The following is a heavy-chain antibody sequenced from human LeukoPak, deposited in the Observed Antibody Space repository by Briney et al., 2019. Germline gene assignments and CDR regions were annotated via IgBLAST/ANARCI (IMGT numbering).Heavy chain of an antibody. CDR1: GGTFSSYA. CDR2: IIPIFGTA. Sequence: GASVTVSCKASGGTFSSYAISWVRQAPGQGLEWMGGIIPIFGTANYAQKFQGRVTITADESTSTAYMELSSLRSEDTAVYYCARAGDYGDYAVNWFDPWGQGTLVTVSS. CDR3: ARAGDYGDYAVNWFDP. J-gene: IGHJ5*02. V-gene: IGHV1-69*13. D-gene: IGHD4-17*01.